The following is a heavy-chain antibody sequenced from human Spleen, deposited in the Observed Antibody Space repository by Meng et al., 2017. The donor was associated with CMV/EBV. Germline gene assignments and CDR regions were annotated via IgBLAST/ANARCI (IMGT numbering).Heavy chain of an antibody. Sequence: SLKISCAASGFTFDDSAMHWVRQGPEKGLEWVSGVNWNSGSIAYTESVKGRFTVSGDIAKNSLNLQMNSLRAEDTAVYYCARPLGYCSSTSCPGYYYYYGMDVWGQGTTVTVSS. CDR3: ARPLGYCSSTSCPGYYYYYGMDV. CDR1: GFTFDDSA. CDR2: VNWNSGSI. J-gene: IGHJ6*02. V-gene: IGHV3-9*01. D-gene: IGHD2-2*01.